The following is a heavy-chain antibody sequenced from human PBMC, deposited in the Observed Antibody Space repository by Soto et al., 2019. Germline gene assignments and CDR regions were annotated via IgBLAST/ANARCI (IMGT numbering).Heavy chain of an antibody. CDR2: ISSSSSYI. Sequence: EVQLVESGGGLVKPGGSLRLSCAASGFTFSSYSMNWVRQAPGKGLEWVSSISSSSSYIYYADSVKGRFTISRDNAKKSLYLQMNSLRAEDMAVYYCARYTHWLYPPTCAVLPREFYYRMDVWGQGTTVTVSS. J-gene: IGHJ6*02. V-gene: IGHV3-21*01. CDR3: ARYTHWLYPPTCAVLPREFYYRMDV. D-gene: IGHD3-9*01. CDR1: GFTFSSYS.